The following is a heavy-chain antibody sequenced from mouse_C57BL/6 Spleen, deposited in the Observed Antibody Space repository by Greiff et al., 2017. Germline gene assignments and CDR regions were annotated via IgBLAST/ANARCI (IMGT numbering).Heavy chain of an antibody. Sequence: VQLQQPGAELVKPGASVKLSCKASGYTFTSYWMHWVKQRPGQGLEWIGMIHPNSGSTNYNEKFKSKATLTVDKSSSTAYMQLSSLTSEDSAVYYGARDDYDEWFAYWGQGTLVTVSA. CDR2: IHPNSGST. CDR1: GYTFTSYW. D-gene: IGHD2-4*01. V-gene: IGHV1-64*01. J-gene: IGHJ3*01. CDR3: ARDDYDEWFAY.